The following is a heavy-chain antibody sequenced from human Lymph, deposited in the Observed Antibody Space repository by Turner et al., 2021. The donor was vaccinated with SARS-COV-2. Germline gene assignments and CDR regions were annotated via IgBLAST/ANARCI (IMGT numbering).Heavy chain of an antibody. CDR2: INPNSGGT. J-gene: IGHJ6*02. CDR3: ARDVERYNDFWSGYAGGYGLDV. CDR1: GYTFTCYY. Sequence: VQLVQSGAEVKKPGASVKVSCKPSGYTFTCYYMHWVRRAPGQGLVWKGWINPNSGGTNYAQKFKGRVTMTRDTSISTAYMEMSRLRSDDTAVYYCARDVERYNDFWSGYAGGYGLDVWGQGTTVTVSS. D-gene: IGHD3-3*01. V-gene: IGHV1-2*02.